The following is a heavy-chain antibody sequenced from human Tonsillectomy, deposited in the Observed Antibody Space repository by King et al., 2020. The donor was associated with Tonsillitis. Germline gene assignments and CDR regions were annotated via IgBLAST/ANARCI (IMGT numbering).Heavy chain of an antibody. V-gene: IGHV4-34*01. Sequence: VQLQQWGAGLLKPSETLSLTCAVYGGSFSGYYWSWIRQPPGKGLEWIGEINHSGSTNYNPSLKSRVTISVDTSKNKLSLKLSSVTAADTAVYYCTRGVYYDSSGYYWGLFDYWGQGTLVTVSS. CDR1: GGSFSGYY. J-gene: IGHJ4*02. CDR2: INHSGST. D-gene: IGHD3-22*01. CDR3: TRGVYYDSSGYYWGLFDY.